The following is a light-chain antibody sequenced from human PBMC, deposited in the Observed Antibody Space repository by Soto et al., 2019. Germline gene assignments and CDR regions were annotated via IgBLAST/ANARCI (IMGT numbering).Light chain of an antibody. CDR3: QQRSSWPPT. J-gene: IGKJ5*01. Sequence: EIVMTQSPATLSVSPWETASLSCRASQSAGNFLAWYQQKPGQAPRLLIYGASNRATGIPDRFSGSGSGTDFTLTISSLEPEDFAVYYCQQRSSWPPTFGQGTRLEIK. V-gene: IGKV3-11*01. CDR1: QSAGNF. CDR2: GAS.